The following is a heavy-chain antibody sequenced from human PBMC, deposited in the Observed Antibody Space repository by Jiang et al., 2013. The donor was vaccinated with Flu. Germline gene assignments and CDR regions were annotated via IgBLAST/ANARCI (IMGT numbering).Heavy chain of an antibody. V-gene: IGHV3-48*01. Sequence: VQLLESGGGLVQPGGSLRLSCAASGFTFSSYSMNWVRQAPGKGLEWVSYISSSSSTIYYADSVKGRFTISRDNAKNSLYLQMNSLRAEDTAVYYCARVRSGWNDAFDIWGQGTMVTVSS. CDR2: ISSSSSTI. J-gene: IGHJ3*02. D-gene: IGHD6-19*01. CDR3: ARVRSGWNDAFDI. CDR1: GFTFSSYS.